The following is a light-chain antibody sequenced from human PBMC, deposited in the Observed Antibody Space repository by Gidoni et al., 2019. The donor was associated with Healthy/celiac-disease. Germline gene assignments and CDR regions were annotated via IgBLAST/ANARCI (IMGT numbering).Light chain of an antibody. CDR1: SSNIGAGSD. Sequence: QSVLTQPPSVSGAPGQRVTISCTGSSSNIGAGSDVHWYQQLPGTAPKLLIYGNSNRPSAVPDRFSGSKSGTSASLAITGLQAEDEADYYCQSYDSSLSGWVFGGGTKLTVL. CDR3: QSYDSSLSGWV. J-gene: IGLJ3*02. V-gene: IGLV1-40*01. CDR2: GNS.